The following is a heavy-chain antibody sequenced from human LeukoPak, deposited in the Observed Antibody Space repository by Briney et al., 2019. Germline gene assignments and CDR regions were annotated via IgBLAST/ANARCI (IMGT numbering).Heavy chain of an antibody. V-gene: IGHV4-59*01. CDR1: GGSISSYY. Sequence: SETLSLTCTVSGGSISSYYWSWIRQPPGKGLEWIGYIYYSGSTNYNPSLKSRVTISVDTSKNQFSPKLSSVTAADTAVYYCARGSYYDFWSGYYTGMSEYNWFDPWGQGTLVTVSS. CDR3: ARGSYYDFWSGYYTGMSEYNWFDP. CDR2: IYYSGST. D-gene: IGHD3-3*01. J-gene: IGHJ5*02.